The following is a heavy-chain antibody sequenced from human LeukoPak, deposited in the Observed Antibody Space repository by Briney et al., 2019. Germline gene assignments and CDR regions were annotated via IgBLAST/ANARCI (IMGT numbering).Heavy chain of an antibody. V-gene: IGHV3-48*01. CDR3: ARSRGFDF. D-gene: IGHD3-16*01. Sequence: PGGSLRLSCTASGFTFSSYSMSLVRQAPGKGLEWVSYISTGSSTIYYADSVTGRFTISRDNAKNSLYLQMNSLRAEDTAMYYCARSRGFDFWGQGALVTVSS. CDR1: GFTFSSYS. CDR2: ISTGSSTI. J-gene: IGHJ4*02.